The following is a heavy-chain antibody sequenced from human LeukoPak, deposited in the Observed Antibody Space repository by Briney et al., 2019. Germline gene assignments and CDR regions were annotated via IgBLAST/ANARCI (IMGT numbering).Heavy chain of an antibody. CDR2: ISSSGSTI. CDR1: GFTFSDYD. CDR3: ARAGNYYYMDV. V-gene: IGHV3-11*04. Sequence: GGSLRLSCAASGFTFSDYDMSWIRQAPGKGLEWVSYISSSGSTIYYADSVKGRFTISRDNANNSLYLQMNSLRVEDTAVYYCARAGNYYYMDVWGKGTTVTVSS. J-gene: IGHJ6*03.